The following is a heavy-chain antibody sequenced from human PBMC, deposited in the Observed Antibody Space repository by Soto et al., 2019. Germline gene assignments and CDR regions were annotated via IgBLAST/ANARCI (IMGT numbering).Heavy chain of an antibody. CDR1: GYSFTIYW. D-gene: IGHD4-17*01. CDR2: IYPGDSDT. CDR3: ARGGVGDYGDYVFFQGWFDP. V-gene: IGHV5-51*01. J-gene: IGHJ5*02. Sequence: GESLKISCKGSGYSFTIYWIGWVRQMPGKGLEWMGIIYPGDSDTRYSPSFQGQVTISADKSISTAYLQWSSLKASDTAMYYCARGGVGDYGDYVFFQGWFDPWGQGTLVTVSS.